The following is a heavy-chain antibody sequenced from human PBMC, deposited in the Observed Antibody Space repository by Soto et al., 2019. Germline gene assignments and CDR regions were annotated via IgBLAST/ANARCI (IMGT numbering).Heavy chain of an antibody. Sequence: QVQLVQSGAEVKEPGSSVKVSCKATGDLFNNYAFNWVRQAPGQGLEWMGRIAPLFSTPNYAQKFQGRVTLGEYELTTIVYLEVSNLEYEDTAMYYCAASSSVAAAGYFKFWGQGTLVTVSP. J-gene: IGHJ4*02. D-gene: IGHD6-13*01. CDR2: IAPLFSTP. V-gene: IGHV1-69*01. CDR1: GDLFNNYA. CDR3: AASSSVAAAGYFKF.